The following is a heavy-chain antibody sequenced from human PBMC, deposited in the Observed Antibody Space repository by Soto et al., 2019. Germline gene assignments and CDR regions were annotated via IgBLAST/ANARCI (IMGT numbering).Heavy chain of an antibody. J-gene: IGHJ3*02. Sequence: PSETLSLTCTVSGDSISTYYWSWIRQPPGKGLEWIGYIYYSGNTNYNPSLKSRVTISVDTSKNHLSLKLTSLTTADTAVYYCARGKRQQLARVPFDIRGQGTMVTVSS. CDR2: IYYSGNT. CDR1: GDSISTYY. D-gene: IGHD6-13*01. V-gene: IGHV4-59*01. CDR3: ARGKRQQLARVPFDI.